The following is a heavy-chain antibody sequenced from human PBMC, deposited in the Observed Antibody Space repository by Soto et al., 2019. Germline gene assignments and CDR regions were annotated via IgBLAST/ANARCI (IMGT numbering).Heavy chain of an antibody. CDR3: ARAYYYAMDV. J-gene: IGHJ6*02. CDR1: GFTFRDYD. Sequence: QVQLVESGGGLVRPGGSLRLSCEASGFTFRDYDMTWFRQAPGKGLEWLSYIDSSTKYTNYADSVKGRVTISRDNAKKSLYLQMNSLRADDTAVYYCARAYYYAMDVWGQGTMVTVSS. CDR2: IDSSTKYT. V-gene: IGHV3-11*05.